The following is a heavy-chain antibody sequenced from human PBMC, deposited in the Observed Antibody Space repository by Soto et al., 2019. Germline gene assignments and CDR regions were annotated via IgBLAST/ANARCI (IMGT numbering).Heavy chain of an antibody. J-gene: IGHJ3*02. CDR3: ARVWGYAFDI. V-gene: IGHV4-59*08. Sequence: QVQLQESDPGLVKPSETLSLTCTVSGGSMSSYYWSWIRQAPGKGLEWIGSIYYSGSTNYNPSLKSRVTISVDTSKNQFSLKLSSVTAADTAVYYCARVWGYAFDIWGQGTMVTVSS. CDR1: GGSMSSYY. CDR2: IYYSGST. D-gene: IGHD7-27*01.